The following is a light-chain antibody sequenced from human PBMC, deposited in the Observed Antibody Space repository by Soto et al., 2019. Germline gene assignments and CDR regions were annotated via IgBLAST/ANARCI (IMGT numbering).Light chain of an antibody. V-gene: IGKV3-20*01. CDR3: PKYASSPWT. J-gene: IGKJ1*01. CDR2: GAS. CDR1: QSVSSSY. Sequence: EIVLTQSPGTLSLSPGERATLSCRASQSVSSSYLAWYQQKPGQAPRLLIYGASSRATGIPDRFSGRGSGTDSTLPISRAAPEALAVCCCPKYASSPWTFGHGTTWAIK.